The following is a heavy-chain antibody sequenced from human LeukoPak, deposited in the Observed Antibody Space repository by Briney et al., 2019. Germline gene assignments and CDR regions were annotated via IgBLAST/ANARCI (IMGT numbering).Heavy chain of an antibody. Sequence: PSETLSLTCTVSGGSIRTTSSYWGWIRQPPGKGLEWIGSIFYSGYTYSNSSLESRVTMSVDTSKNQFSLELTSVTAADTAVYYCASGKMTISRKWIVVPGPIDYWGQGTLVTVSS. CDR2: IFYSGYT. CDR3: ASGKMTISRKWIVVPGPIDY. CDR1: GGSIRTTSSY. J-gene: IGHJ4*02. D-gene: IGHD3-22*01. V-gene: IGHV4-39*01.